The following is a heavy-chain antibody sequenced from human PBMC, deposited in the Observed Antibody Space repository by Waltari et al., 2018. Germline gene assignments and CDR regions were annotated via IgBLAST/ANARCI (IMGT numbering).Heavy chain of an antibody. J-gene: IGHJ6*03. D-gene: IGHD6-6*01. CDR3: AREGVAARREDYYYYMDV. V-gene: IGHV1-69*15. CDR1: GGTFSSYA. CDR2: IITIFGKA. Sequence: QVQLVQSGAEVKKPGSSVTVSCKASGGTFSSYAISWVRQAPGHGLEWMGRIITIFGKANYEQKLQGRVTITADESTSTAYMELSSLRSEDTAVYYCAREGVAARREDYYYYMDVWGKGTTVTVSS.